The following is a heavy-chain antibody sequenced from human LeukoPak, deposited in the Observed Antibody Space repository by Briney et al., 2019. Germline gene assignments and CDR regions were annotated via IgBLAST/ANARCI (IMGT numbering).Heavy chain of an antibody. CDR2: INSDGSST. D-gene: IGHD1-26*01. V-gene: IGHV3-74*01. CDR1: GFTFSSYW. CDR3: ARVRSGSSAGNYGMDV. Sequence: GGSLRLSCAASGFTFSSYWMHWVRQAPGKGLVWVSRINSDGSSTSYADSVKGRFTISRDDAKNTLYLQMNSLRAEDTAVYYCARVRSGSSAGNYGMDVWGQGTTVTVSS. J-gene: IGHJ6*02.